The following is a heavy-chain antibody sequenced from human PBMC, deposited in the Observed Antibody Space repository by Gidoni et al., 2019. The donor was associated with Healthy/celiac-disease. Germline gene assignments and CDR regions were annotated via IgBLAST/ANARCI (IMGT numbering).Heavy chain of an antibody. CDR1: GGSISSYY. J-gene: IGHJ4*02. Sequence: QVQLQESRPGLVKPSVNLSLTCTVSGGSISSYYWGWIREPPGKGLEWIGYIYYSGGTNYNPSLKSRVTISVDTSKNQFSLKLSSVTAADTAVYYCARGAAADYYFDYWGQGTLVTVSS. CDR2: IYYSGGT. CDR3: ARGAAADYYFDY. D-gene: IGHD6-13*01. V-gene: IGHV4-59*01.